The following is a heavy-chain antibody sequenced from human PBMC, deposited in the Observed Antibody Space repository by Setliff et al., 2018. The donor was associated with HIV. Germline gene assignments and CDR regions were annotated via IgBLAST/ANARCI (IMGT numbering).Heavy chain of an antibody. J-gene: IGHJ3*02. CDR2: IKQDGSEK. CDR1: GFTFSSYW. D-gene: IGHD6-19*01. Sequence: GESLKISCAASGFTFSSYWMSWVRQAPGKGLEWVANIKQDGSEKYYVDSVKGRFTISRDNAKNSLYLQMNSLRAEDTAVYYCARDIEWLVGAFDIWGQGTMVTVSS. CDR3: ARDIEWLVGAFDI. V-gene: IGHV3-7*03.